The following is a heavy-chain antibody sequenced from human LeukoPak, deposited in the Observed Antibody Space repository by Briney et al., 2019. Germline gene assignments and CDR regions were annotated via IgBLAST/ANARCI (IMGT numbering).Heavy chain of an antibody. V-gene: IGHV4-39*01. CDR1: GGSIGSSGYY. D-gene: IGHD3-9*01. J-gene: IGHJ4*02. CDR3: ARHRYFATLGYFDY. CDR2: IYYSGST. Sequence: SETLSLTCTVSGGSIGSSGYYWGWIRQPPGKGLEWIGSIYYSGSTYYNPSLKSRVTISVDTSKNQFSLKLSSVTAADTAVYYCARHRYFATLGYFDYWGQGTLVTVSS.